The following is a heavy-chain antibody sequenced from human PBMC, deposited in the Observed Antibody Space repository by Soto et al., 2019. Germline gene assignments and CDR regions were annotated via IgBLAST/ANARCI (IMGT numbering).Heavy chain of an antibody. V-gene: IGHV5-51*01. CDR1: GYSFTSYW. J-gene: IGHJ4*02. CDR3: ARRRVRYSSSWYVRDYFDY. Sequence: PGESLKISCKGSGYSFTSYWIGWVRQMPGKGLEWMGIIYPGDSDTRYSPSFQGQATISADKSISTAYLQWSSLKASDTAMYYCARRRVRYSSSWYVRDYFDYWGQGTLVTVSS. D-gene: IGHD6-13*01. CDR2: IYPGDSDT.